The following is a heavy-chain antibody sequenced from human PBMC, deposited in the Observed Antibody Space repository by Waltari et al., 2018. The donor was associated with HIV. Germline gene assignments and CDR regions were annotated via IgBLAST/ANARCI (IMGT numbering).Heavy chain of an antibody. CDR1: GFIFGNYR. V-gene: IGHV3-48*04. Sequence: EVRLVESGGGLVQPGGSLRLSGQASGFIFGNYRMNWVRQAPGKGLEWVSYISSSSSTIYYADSVTGRFTISRDNAKNSLYLQMNSLSAEDTAVYYCARDQGVLGFDPWGQGTLVTVSS. CDR3: ARDQGVLGFDP. D-gene: IGHD3-10*01. CDR2: ISSSSSTI. J-gene: IGHJ5*02.